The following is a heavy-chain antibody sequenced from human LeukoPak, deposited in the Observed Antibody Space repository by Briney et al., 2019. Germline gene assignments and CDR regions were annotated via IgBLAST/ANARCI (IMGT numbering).Heavy chain of an antibody. CDR2: MNPNSGNT. Sequence: ASVKVSCKASGYTFTSYDINWVRQATGQGLEWMGWMNPNSGNTGYAQKFQGRVTMTRNTSISTAYMELSSLRSENTAVYYCARDRAGRFGVVQFDYWGQGTLVTVSS. CDR3: ARDRAGRFGVVQFDY. CDR1: GYTFTSYD. D-gene: IGHD3-3*01. V-gene: IGHV1-8*01. J-gene: IGHJ4*02.